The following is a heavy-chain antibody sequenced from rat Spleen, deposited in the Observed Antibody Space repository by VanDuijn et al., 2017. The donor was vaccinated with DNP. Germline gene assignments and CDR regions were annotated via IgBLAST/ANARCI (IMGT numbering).Heavy chain of an antibody. CDR2: IRYDGGST. Sequence: EVLLVESGGNLVQSGRSLKLSCAASGFSFSDYYMAWVRQAPTKGLEWVAYIRYDGGSTYYGDSVKGRFTISRDIAKNTLYLQVNSLRSEDTATYYCARGSTTVDYWYFDFWGPGTMVTVSS. CDR1: GFSFSDYY. D-gene: IGHD1-1*01. J-gene: IGHJ1*01. V-gene: IGHV5-22*01. CDR3: ARGSTTVDYWYFDF.